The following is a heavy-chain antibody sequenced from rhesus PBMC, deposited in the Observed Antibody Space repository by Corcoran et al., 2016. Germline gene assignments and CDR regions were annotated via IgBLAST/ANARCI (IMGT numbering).Heavy chain of an antibody. Sequence: QVQLQQWGEGLVKPSATLSLTCAVYGGSISSNYWSWISHPPGKGLEWIGRIRSGRSTNYNPSLKSRGTISKDTSKNQFSLKLSSVTAADTAVYYCASSATVAATRRIDYWGQGVLVTISS. CDR1: GGSISSNY. D-gene: IGHD4-29*01. V-gene: IGHV4-160*01. CDR2: IRSGRST. J-gene: IGHJ4*01. CDR3: ASSATVAATRRIDY.